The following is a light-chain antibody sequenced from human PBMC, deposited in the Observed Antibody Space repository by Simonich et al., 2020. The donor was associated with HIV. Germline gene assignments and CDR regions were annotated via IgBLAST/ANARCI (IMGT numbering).Light chain of an antibody. CDR3: QQYGSSLHT. V-gene: IGKV3-20*01. J-gene: IGKJ2*01. CDR2: GAS. Sequence: EIVLTQSPGTLSLSPGDRATVSCRASQSVSSSYLARYQQKPGQAPRLLIYGASSRATGIPDRFSGSGSGTDFTRTISRLEPEDFAVYYCQQYGSSLHTFGQGTKLEIK. CDR1: QSVSSSY.